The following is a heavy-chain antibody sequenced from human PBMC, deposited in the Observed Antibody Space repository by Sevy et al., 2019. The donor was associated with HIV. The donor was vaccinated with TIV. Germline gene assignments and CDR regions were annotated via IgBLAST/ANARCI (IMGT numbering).Heavy chain of an antibody. Sequence: GGSLRLSCAASGFTFSSYSMNWVRQAPGKGLERVSSISSSSSYVYYADSVKGRFTISRDNAKNSLYLQMNSLRAEDTAVYYCARDIVATIKYYGMDVWGQGTTVTVSS. CDR2: ISSSSSYV. V-gene: IGHV3-21*01. CDR3: ARDIVATIKYYGMDV. CDR1: GFTFSSYS. D-gene: IGHD5-12*01. J-gene: IGHJ6*02.